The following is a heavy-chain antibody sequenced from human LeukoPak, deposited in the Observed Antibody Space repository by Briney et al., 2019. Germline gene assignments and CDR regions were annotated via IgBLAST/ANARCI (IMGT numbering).Heavy chain of an antibody. CDR3: ARDWWVYSSSWYEVDI. D-gene: IGHD6-13*01. CDR1: GYTFTSYA. CDR2: INTNNGHP. Sequence: ASVKVSCKASGYTFTSYAMNWVRQAPGQGLEWMGWINTNNGHPTYAQGFTGRFVFFLDTSVSTAYLQISSLQAEDTAVYYCARDWWVYSSSWYEVDIWGQGTMVTVSS. V-gene: IGHV7-4-1*02. J-gene: IGHJ3*02.